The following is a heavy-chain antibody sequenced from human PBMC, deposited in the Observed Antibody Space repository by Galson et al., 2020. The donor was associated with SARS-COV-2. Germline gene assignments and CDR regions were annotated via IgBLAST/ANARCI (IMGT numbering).Heavy chain of an antibody. CDR3: ARPLRDGYNPLGFHF. Sequence: GGSLRLSCVASGFSFGDYAMSWFRQAPGKGLEWVGFIRSEAYAGTTAYAASVRDRFIISRGDSKSIAYLQMNSLKIDDTGLYYCARPLRDGYNPLGFHFWGQGTMVTVSS. CDR1: GFSFGDYA. J-gene: IGHJ3*01. V-gene: IGHV3-49*03. CDR2: IRSEAYAGTT. D-gene: IGHD1-1*01.